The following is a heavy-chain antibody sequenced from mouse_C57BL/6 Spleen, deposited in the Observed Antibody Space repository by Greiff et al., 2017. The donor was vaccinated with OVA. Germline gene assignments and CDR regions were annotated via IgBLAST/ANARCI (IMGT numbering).Heavy chain of an antibody. J-gene: IGHJ4*01. CDR3: ATGGNPLLYYAMDY. CDR2: IYPGSGST. D-gene: IGHD2-1*01. Sequence: VKLMESGAELVKPGASVKMSCKASGYTFTSYWITWVKQRPGQGLEWIGDIYPGSGSTNYNEKFKSKATLTVDTSSSTAYMQLSSLTSEDSAVYYCATGGNPLLYYAMDYWGQGTSVTVSS. CDR1: GYTFTSYW. V-gene: IGHV1-55*01.